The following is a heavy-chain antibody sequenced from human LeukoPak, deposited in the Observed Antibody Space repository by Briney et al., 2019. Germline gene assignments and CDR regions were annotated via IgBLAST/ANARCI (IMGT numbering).Heavy chain of an antibody. V-gene: IGHV4-34*01. CDR1: GGSISSYY. D-gene: IGHD3-10*01. J-gene: IGHJ4*02. CDR3: ARGKGLWFGELLLPFDY. CDR2: INHSGST. Sequence: PSETLSLTCTVSGGSISSYYWSWIRQPPGKGLEWIGEINHSGSTNYNPSLKSRVTISVDTSKNQFSLKLSSVTAADTAVYYCARGKGLWFGELLLPFDYWGQGTLVTVSS.